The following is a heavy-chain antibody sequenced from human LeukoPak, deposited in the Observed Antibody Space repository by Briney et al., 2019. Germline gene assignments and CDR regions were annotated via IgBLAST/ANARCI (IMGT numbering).Heavy chain of an antibody. D-gene: IGHD1-26*01. CDR3: AKAILGATGADY. CDR1: GFTFSSYG. Sequence: PGGSLRLSCAASGFTFSSYGMHWVRQAPGKGLEWVAFIRYDGSNKYCADSVKGRFTISRDNSKNTLYLQMNSLRAEDTAVYYCAKAILGATGADYWGQGTLVTVSS. V-gene: IGHV3-30*02. J-gene: IGHJ4*02. CDR2: IRYDGSNK.